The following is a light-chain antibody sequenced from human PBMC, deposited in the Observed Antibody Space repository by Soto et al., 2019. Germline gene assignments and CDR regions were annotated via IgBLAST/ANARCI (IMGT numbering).Light chain of an antibody. CDR2: GNN. J-gene: IGLJ1*01. Sequence: QSVLTQPPSASGTPGQTVAISCSGSNSNFGSNTVNWYQQFPGTAPKLLIYGNNQRPSGVPDRFSGSKSGNTASLTVSGLQAEDEADYYCSSYTGGNPSYVFGTGTKVTVL. V-gene: IGLV1-44*01. CDR3: SSYTGGNPSYV. CDR1: NSNFGSNT.